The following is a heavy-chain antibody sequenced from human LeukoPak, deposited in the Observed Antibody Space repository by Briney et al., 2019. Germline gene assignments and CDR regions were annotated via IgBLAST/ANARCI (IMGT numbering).Heavy chain of an antibody. D-gene: IGHD4-11*01. Sequence: SETLSLTCTVSGGSISSGGYYWSWIRQHPGKGLEWIGYIYYSGSTYYNPSLKSRVTISVDTSKNQFSLKLSSVTAADTAVYYCARGPVTTPYYYYYTDVWGKGTTVTVSS. CDR1: GGSISSGGYY. J-gene: IGHJ6*03. V-gene: IGHV4-31*03. CDR2: IYYSGST. CDR3: ARGPVTTPYYYYYTDV.